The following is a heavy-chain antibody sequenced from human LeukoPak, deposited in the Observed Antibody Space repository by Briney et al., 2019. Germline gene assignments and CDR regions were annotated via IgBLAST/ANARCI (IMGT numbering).Heavy chain of an antibody. CDR1: GFTFSSYG. Sequence: GRSLRLSCAASGFTFSSYGMHWVRQAPGKGLEWVAVISYDGSNKYYADSVKGRFTISRDNSKNTLYLQMNSLRAEDTAVYYCAKDLQPFYDILTGLFFDYWGQGTLVTVSS. J-gene: IGHJ4*02. V-gene: IGHV3-30*18. CDR2: ISYDGSNK. D-gene: IGHD3-9*01. CDR3: AKDLQPFYDILTGLFFDY.